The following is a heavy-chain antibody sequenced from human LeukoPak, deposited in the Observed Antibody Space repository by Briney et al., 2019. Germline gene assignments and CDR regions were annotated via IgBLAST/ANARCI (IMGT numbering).Heavy chain of an antibody. CDR2: ISSSGST. CDR3: ARRARGYDILTGYWGTYYYYMDV. Sequence: SETLSLTCTVSGGSISSGSYYWSWIRQPAGKGLEWIGRISSSGSTNYNPSLKSRVTISVDTSKNQFSLKLSSVTAADTAVYYCARRARGYDILTGYWGTYYYYMDVWGKGTTVTISS. CDR1: GGSISSGSYY. V-gene: IGHV4-61*02. J-gene: IGHJ6*03. D-gene: IGHD3-9*01.